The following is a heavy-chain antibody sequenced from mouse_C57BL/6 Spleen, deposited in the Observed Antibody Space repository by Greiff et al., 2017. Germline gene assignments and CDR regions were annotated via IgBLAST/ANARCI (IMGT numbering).Heavy chain of an antibody. CDR2: IYPGDGDT. Sequence: QVQLQQSGPELVKPGASVKISCKASGYAFSSSWMNWVKQRPGKGLEWIGRIYPGDGDTNYNGKFKGKATLTADKSSSTAYMQLSSLTSEDSAVYFCARSEIRPYFDYWGQGTTLTVSS. V-gene: IGHV1-82*01. CDR3: ARSEIRPYFDY. CDR1: GYAFSSSW. D-gene: IGHD1-2*01. J-gene: IGHJ2*01.